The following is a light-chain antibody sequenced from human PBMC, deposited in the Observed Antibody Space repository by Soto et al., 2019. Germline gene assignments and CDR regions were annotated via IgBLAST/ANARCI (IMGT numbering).Light chain of an antibody. J-gene: IGKJ3*01. V-gene: IGKV1-27*01. CDR3: QNYNSAPFT. CDR2: AAS. CDR1: QGISNY. Sequence: DIQMTQSPSSLSASVGDRVVITCRASQGISNYLAWYQHKPGKVPKVLIYAASTLQSGVPSRFSGSASGTDLSIPISSLQPEDVAVYYCQNYNSAPFTFGPGTKVDVK.